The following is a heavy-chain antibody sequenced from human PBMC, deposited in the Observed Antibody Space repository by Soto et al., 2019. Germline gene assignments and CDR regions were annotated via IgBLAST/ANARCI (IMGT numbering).Heavy chain of an antibody. Sequence: SETLSLTCTVSGGSISSGGYYWSWIRQHPGKGLEWIGYIYYSGSTYYNPSLKSRVTISVDTSKNQFSLKLSSVTAADTAVYYCARSFPIAAAGTTWFDPWGQGTLVTVSS. V-gene: IGHV4-31*03. J-gene: IGHJ5*02. D-gene: IGHD6-13*01. CDR1: GGSISSGGYY. CDR3: ARSFPIAAAGTTWFDP. CDR2: IYYSGST.